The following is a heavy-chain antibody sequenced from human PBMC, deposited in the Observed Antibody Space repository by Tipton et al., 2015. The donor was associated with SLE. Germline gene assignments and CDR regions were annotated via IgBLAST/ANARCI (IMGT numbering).Heavy chain of an antibody. CDR2: SHSSGP. CDR1: GGSISNSPYY. CDR3: ARGNDYQYGMDV. Sequence: TLSLTCTVSGGSISNSPYYWGWIRQPPGKGREWIGSSHSSGPYYSPSLESRVTMSLDTSMNQFSLKLSSVTAADTAVYYCARGNDYQYGMDVWGQGTTVTVSS. J-gene: IGHJ6*02. V-gene: IGHV4-39*07.